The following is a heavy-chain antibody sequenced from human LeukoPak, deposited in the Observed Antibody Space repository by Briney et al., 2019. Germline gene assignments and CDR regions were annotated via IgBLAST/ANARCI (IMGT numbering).Heavy chain of an antibody. CDR2: IDPSDSYT. D-gene: IGHD3-10*01. Sequence: GESLKISCKGSGYRFTSYWITWVRQMPGKGLEWVGRIDPSDSYTNYSPSFQGHVTISADKSISTAYLQWSSLKASDTAMYYCTRQDGVNWFDPWGRGTLVTVSS. CDR1: GYRFTSYW. CDR3: TRQDGVNWFDP. J-gene: IGHJ5*02. V-gene: IGHV5-10-1*01.